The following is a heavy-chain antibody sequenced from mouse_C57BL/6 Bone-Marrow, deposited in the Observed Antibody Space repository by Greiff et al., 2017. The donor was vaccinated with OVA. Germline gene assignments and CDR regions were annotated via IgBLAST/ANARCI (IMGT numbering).Heavy chain of an antibody. J-gene: IGHJ1*03. CDR2: IDPSDSYT. V-gene: IGHV1-69*01. Sequence: VKLQESGAELVMPGASVKLSCKASGYTFTSYWMHWVKQRPGQGLEWIGEIDPSDSYTNYNQKFKGKSTLTVDKSSSTAYMQLSSLTSEDSAVYYCASSSLYWYFDVWGTGTTVTVSS. CDR1: GYTFTSYW. CDR3: ASSSLYWYFDV.